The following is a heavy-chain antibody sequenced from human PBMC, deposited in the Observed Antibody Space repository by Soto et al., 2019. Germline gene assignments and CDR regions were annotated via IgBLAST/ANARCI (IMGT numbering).Heavy chain of an antibody. CDR2: VSHDGINT. CDR3: AREKTVGGIRLDT. Sequence: QVQLVESGGGVVQPGRSLRLSCAASGFTFTNYPMHWVRQAPGKGLEWVAVVSHDGINTYYTDSVKGRFTISRDNSTHTLYLQLNSLRTEDTAVFYCAREKTVGGIRLDTWGQGTLVTVSS. V-gene: IGHV3-30-3*01. J-gene: IGHJ5*02. D-gene: IGHD1-26*01. CDR1: GFTFTNYP.